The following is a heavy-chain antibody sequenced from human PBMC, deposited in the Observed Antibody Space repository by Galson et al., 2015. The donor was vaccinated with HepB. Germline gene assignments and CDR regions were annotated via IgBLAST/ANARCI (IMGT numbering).Heavy chain of an antibody. CDR2: IRSSSSTI. Sequence: SLRLSCADSGFTLSSYRMNWFRQAPGKGLEWVSYIRSSSSTIYYADSVKGRFTISRDNAKNSLYLQMNSLRAEDTAVYYCARSGGAALDAFDIWGQVTMVTVSS. J-gene: IGHJ3*02. CDR1: GFTLSSYR. D-gene: IGHD3-16*01. CDR3: ARSGGAALDAFDI. V-gene: IGHV3-48*01.